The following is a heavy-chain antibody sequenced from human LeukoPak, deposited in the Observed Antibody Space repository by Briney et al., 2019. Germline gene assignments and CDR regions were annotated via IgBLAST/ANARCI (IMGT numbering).Heavy chain of an antibody. V-gene: IGHV4-34*01. CDR1: GGSFSGYY. CDR2: INHSGST. Sequence: SETLSLTCAVYGGSFSGYYWSWIRQPPGKGLEWIGEINHSGSTNYNPSLKSRVTISVDTSKNQFSLKLSSVTAADTAVYYCARGRRYYYDSSGYYGIDYWGQGTLVTVSS. CDR3: ARGRRYYYDSSGYYGIDY. D-gene: IGHD3-22*01. J-gene: IGHJ4*02.